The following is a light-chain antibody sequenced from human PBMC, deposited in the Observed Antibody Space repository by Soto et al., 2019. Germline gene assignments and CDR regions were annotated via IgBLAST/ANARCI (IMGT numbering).Light chain of an antibody. Sequence: EIVMTQSPATLSVSPGERATLSCRASQSVSTNLAWYQQKPGQAPRLLIYGASTRATGFPDRFSGSGSGTEFILTISSLQSGDFAVYYCQQYSHWPTFGQGTKVEIK. CDR2: GAS. J-gene: IGKJ1*01. CDR3: QQYSHWPT. V-gene: IGKV3-15*01. CDR1: QSVSTN.